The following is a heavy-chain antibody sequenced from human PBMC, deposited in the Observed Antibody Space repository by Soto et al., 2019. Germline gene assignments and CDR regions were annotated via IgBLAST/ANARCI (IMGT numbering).Heavy chain of an antibody. CDR2: IWYDGSNK. D-gene: IGHD1-1*01. Sequence: QVQLVESGGGVVQPGRSLRLSCAASGFTFSSYGMHWVRQAPGKGLEWVAVIWYDGSNKYYADSVKGRFTISRDNSKNTLYLQMNSLRAEDTAVYYCARDLRDDFFGYGMDVWGQGTTVTVSS. CDR3: ARDLRDDFFGYGMDV. CDR1: GFTFSSYG. J-gene: IGHJ6*02. V-gene: IGHV3-33*01.